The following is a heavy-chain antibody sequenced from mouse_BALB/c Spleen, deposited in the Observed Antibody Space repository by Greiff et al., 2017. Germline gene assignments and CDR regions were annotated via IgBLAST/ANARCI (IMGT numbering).Heavy chain of an antibody. CDR3: ARGNYRYDRPWYFDV. V-gene: IGHV3-5*02. J-gene: IGHJ1*01. D-gene: IGHD2-14*01. CDR1: GISITTGNYR. CDR2: IYYSGTI. Sequence: EVKLVESGPGLVKPSQTVSLTCTVTGISITTGNYRWSWIRQFPGNKLEWIGYIYYSGTITYNPSLTSRTTITRDTSKNQFFLEMNSLTAEDTATYYCARGNYRYDRPWYFDVWGAGTTVTVSS.